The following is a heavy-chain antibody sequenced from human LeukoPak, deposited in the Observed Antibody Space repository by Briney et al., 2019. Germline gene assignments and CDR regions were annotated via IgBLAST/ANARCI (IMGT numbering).Heavy chain of an antibody. J-gene: IGHJ4*02. Sequence: GGSLRLSCAASGFTFSSYAMSWVRQPPGKGLEWVSGISGSAGSTHYADSVKGRFTISRDNSKNTLYLQMNSLRAEDTAVYYCARDHRGRYYYDSSGYALDYWGQGTLVTVSS. CDR2: ISGSAGST. CDR1: GFTFSSYA. D-gene: IGHD3-22*01. V-gene: IGHV3-23*01. CDR3: ARDHRGRYYYDSSGYALDY.